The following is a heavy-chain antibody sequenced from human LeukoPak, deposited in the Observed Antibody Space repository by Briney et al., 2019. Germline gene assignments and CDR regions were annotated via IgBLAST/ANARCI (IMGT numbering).Heavy chain of an antibody. CDR3: ATHSSSWYEYFQR. CDR1: GFTFSSYA. CDR2: ISGSGGST. D-gene: IGHD6-13*01. J-gene: IGHJ1*01. Sequence: GGSLRLSCAASGFTFSSYAMSWVRQAPGKGLEWVSAISGSGGSTYYADSVKGRFTISRDNSKNTLYLQMNSLRAEDTAVYYCATHSSSWYEYFQRWGQGTLVTVSS. V-gene: IGHV3-23*01.